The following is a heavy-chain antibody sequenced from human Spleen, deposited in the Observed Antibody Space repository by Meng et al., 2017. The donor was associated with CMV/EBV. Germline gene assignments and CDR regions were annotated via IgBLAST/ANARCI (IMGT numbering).Heavy chain of an antibody. Sequence: GGSLRLSCAASGFTFNAYIVHWVRQAPDKGLEWGATISSDISKTYYTDSVKGRFTISRDYSRSTLYLQMNSLRLEDTAVYYCARIRSYSGSGIYSRDAFDIWGQGTMVTVSS. CDR2: ISSDISKT. CDR1: GFTFNAYI. V-gene: IGHV3-30-3*01. J-gene: IGHJ3*02. D-gene: IGHD3-10*01. CDR3: ARIRSYSGSGIYSRDAFDI.